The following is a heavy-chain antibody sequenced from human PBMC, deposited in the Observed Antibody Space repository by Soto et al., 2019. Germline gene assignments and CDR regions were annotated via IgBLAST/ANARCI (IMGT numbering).Heavy chain of an antibody. CDR2: ISYDGSNK. D-gene: IGHD1-26*01. CDR3: AKDIVGANETFAY. J-gene: IGHJ4*02. CDR1: GFTFSSYG. Sequence: QVQLVESGGGVVQPGRSLRLSCAASGFTFSSYGMHWVRQAPGKGLEWVAVISYDGSNKYYADSVKGRFTISRDNSKNTLYLQMNSLRAEDTAVYYCAKDIVGANETFAYWGQGTLVTVSS. V-gene: IGHV3-30*18.